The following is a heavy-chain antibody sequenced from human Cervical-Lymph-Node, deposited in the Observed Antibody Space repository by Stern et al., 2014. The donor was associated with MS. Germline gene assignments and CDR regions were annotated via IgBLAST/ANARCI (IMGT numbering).Heavy chain of an antibody. V-gene: IGHV3-30*18. Sequence: VQLVESGGGVVQPGRSLRLSCAASGFTFSSYGMHWVRQAPGTGLEWVAVISYDGSNKYYADSVKGRFTISRDNSKNTLYLQMNSLRAEDPAVYYCAKVPFPYGSSHYGMDVWGQGTTVTVSS. CDR1: GFTFSSYG. J-gene: IGHJ6*02. CDR2: ISYDGSNK. CDR3: AKVPFPYGSSHYGMDV. D-gene: IGHD3-22*01.